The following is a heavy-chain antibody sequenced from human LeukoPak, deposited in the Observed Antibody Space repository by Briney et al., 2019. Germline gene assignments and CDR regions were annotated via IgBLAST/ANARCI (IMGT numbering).Heavy chain of an antibody. CDR3: AKDHLKYASDPSGAFDL. V-gene: IGHV3-23*01. CDR1: GFIYSHSA. D-gene: IGHD5-12*01. Sequence: PGGSLRLSCAASGFIYSHSAMSWVRQAPGKGLEWVSTITGSGDTTAYADSVKGRFTISRDNSRNRLYLQMSSLRAEDTAIFYCAKDHLKYASDPSGAFDLWDQGTAVIVSS. J-gene: IGHJ3*01. CDR2: ITGSGDTT.